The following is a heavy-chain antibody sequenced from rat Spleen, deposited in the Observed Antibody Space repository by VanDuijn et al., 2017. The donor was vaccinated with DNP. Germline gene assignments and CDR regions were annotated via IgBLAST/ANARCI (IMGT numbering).Heavy chain of an antibody. CDR2: LIYDGSRT. J-gene: IGHJ2*01. Sequence: EVQLVESGGGLVQPGRSLKLSCAASGFTFSDYNMAWVRQAPKKGLEWVATLIYDGSRTYYRNSVKGRFTISRDNAKSTLYLQMDSLRSEDSATYYCTTRGNYGGYDYWGQGVMVTVSS. D-gene: IGHD1-11*01. V-gene: IGHV5S10*01. CDR1: GFTFSDYN. CDR3: TTRGNYGGYDY.